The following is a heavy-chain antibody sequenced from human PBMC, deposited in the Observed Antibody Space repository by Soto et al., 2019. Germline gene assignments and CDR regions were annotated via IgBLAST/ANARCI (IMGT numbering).Heavy chain of an antibody. CDR3: ARGHDSSGGVDY. V-gene: IGHV3-11*01. J-gene: IGHJ4*02. Sequence: QVQLVESGGGLVKPGGSLRLSCAASGFTFSDYYMSWIRKAPGKGLEWISYISNSANTIYYADSVKGRFTISRDNAKNSLYLQMNSLRSEDTAVYYCARGHDSSGGVDYWGQGALITVSS. CDR2: ISNSANTI. D-gene: IGHD3-22*01. CDR1: GFTFSDYY.